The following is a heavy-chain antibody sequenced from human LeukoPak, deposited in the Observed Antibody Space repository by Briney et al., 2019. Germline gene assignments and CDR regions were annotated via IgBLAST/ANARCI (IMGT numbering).Heavy chain of an antibody. CDR3: ARHGHYGMDV. J-gene: IGHJ6*02. CDR1: GYSFTTYW. CDR2: ICPRDSNV. V-gene: IGHV5-51*01. Sequence: GESLKISCKGSGYSFTTYWIGWVRQMPGKGLEWMGVICPRDSNVRYSPSFQGQVTISADKSISTAYLQWSSLKASDTGMYYCARHGHYGMDVWGQGTTVTVSS.